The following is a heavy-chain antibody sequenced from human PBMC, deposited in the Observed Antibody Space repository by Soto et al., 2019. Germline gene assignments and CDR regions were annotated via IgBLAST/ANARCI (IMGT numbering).Heavy chain of an antibody. CDR1: GVTFSSYA. CDR2: ISPSDGST. J-gene: IGHJ6*03. D-gene: IGHD6-13*01. V-gene: IGHV3-23*01. Sequence: GGSLRLSCVASGVTFSSYAMSWVRQAPGKGLEWVSAISPSDGSTYYADSEKGRFTISRDNSKNTLYLQMISLRAEDTALYYCARESYSTMKALLSSSTHVSGTGPSVTVSS. CDR3: ARESYSTMKALLSSSTHV.